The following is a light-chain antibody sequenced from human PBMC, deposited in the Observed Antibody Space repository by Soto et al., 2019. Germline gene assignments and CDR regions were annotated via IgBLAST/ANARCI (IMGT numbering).Light chain of an antibody. V-gene: IGLV1-51*01. Sequence: QSVLTQPPSMSADPGQTVSISCSGSSSNIGSNYVGWYYQVPGTAPKLLIYDFNRRPSGIPDRFSASKSGTSATLVISGLQAGDEAVYYGGTWDTKLGARVFGGGTKLTVL. CDR2: DFN. CDR3: GTWDTKLGARV. CDR1: SSNIGSNY. J-gene: IGLJ3*02.